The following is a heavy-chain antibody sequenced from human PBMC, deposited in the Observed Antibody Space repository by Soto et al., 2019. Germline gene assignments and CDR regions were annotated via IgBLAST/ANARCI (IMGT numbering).Heavy chain of an antibody. CDR2: IYYSGST. CDR3: AGLGSWLRDAFDI. Sequence: SETLSLTCTVSGGSISTYYWSWIRQPPGKGLEWIGYIYYSGSTNYNPSLKSRVTISVDTSKNPFSMKLSSVSAADTAVYYWAGLGSWLRDAFDIWGQGTMVTGSS. CDR1: GGSISTYY. J-gene: IGHJ3*02. V-gene: IGHV4-59*01. D-gene: IGHD2-15*01.